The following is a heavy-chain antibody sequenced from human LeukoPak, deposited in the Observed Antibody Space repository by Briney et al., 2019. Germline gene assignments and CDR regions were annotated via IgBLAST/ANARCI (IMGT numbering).Heavy chain of an antibody. CDR3: ARVKAYGGAGDFDY. J-gene: IGHJ4*02. D-gene: IGHD3-10*01. CDR2: IDPNSGGT. V-gene: IGHV1-2*02. CDR1: GYTFTAYY. Sequence: ASVKVSCKASGYTFTAYYMHWVRQAPGQGLEWMGWIDPNSGGTNYAQKFQGRVTMTRDTSISTAYMEVSRLTSDDTAVYFCARVKAYGGAGDFDYWGQGTLVTVSS.